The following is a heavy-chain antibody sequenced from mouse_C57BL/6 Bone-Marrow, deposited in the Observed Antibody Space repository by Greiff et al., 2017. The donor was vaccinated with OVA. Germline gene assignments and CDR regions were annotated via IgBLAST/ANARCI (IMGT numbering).Heavy chain of an antibody. CDR1: GYTFTSYW. Sequence: QVQLKQPGAELVRPGTSVKLSCKASGYTFTSYWMHWVKQRPGQGLEWIGVIDPSDSYTNYNQKVKGKATLTVDTSSSTAYMQLSSLTSEDSAVYYCARYGYDGLRFAYWGQGTLVTVSA. D-gene: IGHD2-2*01. CDR2: IDPSDSYT. J-gene: IGHJ3*01. CDR3: ARYGYDGLRFAY. V-gene: IGHV1-59*01.